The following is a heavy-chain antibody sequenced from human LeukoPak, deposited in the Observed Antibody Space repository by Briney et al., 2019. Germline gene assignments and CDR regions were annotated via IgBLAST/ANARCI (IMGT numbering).Heavy chain of an antibody. CDR1: GGSISSHY. D-gene: IGHD2-2*01. Sequence: SETLSLTCTVSGGSISSHYWAWIRQPPGKGLEWIGYISYTGSTNYNPSLKSRVTISVDTSKNQFSLKLRSVTAADTAVYYCARDGGYCSSTSCYGIWGQGTMVTVSS. V-gene: IGHV4-59*11. CDR2: ISYTGST. J-gene: IGHJ3*02. CDR3: ARDGGYCSSTSCYGI.